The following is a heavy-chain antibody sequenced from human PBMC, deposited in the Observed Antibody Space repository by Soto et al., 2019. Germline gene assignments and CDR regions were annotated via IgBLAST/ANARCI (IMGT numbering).Heavy chain of an antibody. D-gene: IGHD6-19*01. CDR2: AYHNGLT. V-gene: IGHV4-4*02. J-gene: IGHJ4*02. Sequence: LSLTSAVSGAYATSNVWWSWVRQPPGKGLEWSGEAYHNGLTDYNPSLKSRVTMSVDTSKNEFSLKLTSVTAADTAIYYCARDAAVPGESDRFDYGGKGTQVTSPQ. CDR1: GAYATSNVW. CDR3: ARDAAVPGESDRFDY.